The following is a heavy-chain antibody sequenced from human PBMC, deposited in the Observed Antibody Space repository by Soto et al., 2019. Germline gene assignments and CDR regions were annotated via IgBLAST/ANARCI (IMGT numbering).Heavy chain of an antibody. Sequence: SETLSLTCAVYGGSFSGYYWSWIRQPPGKGLEWIGEINHSGSTNYNPSLKSRVTISVDTSKNQLSLKLSSVTAADTAVYYCARSPLLWFGEFSVDYWGQGTLVTVSS. CDR3: ARSPLLWFGEFSVDY. J-gene: IGHJ4*02. D-gene: IGHD3-10*01. V-gene: IGHV4-34*01. CDR2: INHSGST. CDR1: GGSFSGYY.